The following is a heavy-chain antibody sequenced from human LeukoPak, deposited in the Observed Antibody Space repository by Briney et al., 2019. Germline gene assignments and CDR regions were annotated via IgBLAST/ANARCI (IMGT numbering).Heavy chain of an antibody. Sequence: GGSLRLSCVGSGSTFNGHWLTWVGQAPGRGLEWVASIKEDGRQAYYMDSVKGRFTISRDNSKKSLYLQMNSLRIEDTAVYYCAREWYDYGGDSEGYWGQGTLVSVSS. CDR3: AREWYDYGGDSEGY. V-gene: IGHV3-7*01. J-gene: IGHJ4*02. D-gene: IGHD4-23*01. CDR1: GSTFNGHW. CDR2: IKEDGRQA.